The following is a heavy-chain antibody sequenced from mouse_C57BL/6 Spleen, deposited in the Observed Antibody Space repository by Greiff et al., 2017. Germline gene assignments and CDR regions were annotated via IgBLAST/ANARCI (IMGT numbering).Heavy chain of an antibody. D-gene: IGHD1-1*01. V-gene: IGHV1-26*01. J-gene: IGHJ2*01. CDR2: INPNNGGT. Sequence: EVQLQQSGPELVKPGASVKISCKASGYTFTDYYMNWVKQSPGKSLEWIGDINPNNGGTSYNQKFKGKATLTVDKSSSTAYMMLRSLTSEDSAVYCCARERITTVPYFGDWGQGTTLTVAS. CDR3: ARERITTVPYFGD. CDR1: GYTFTDYY.